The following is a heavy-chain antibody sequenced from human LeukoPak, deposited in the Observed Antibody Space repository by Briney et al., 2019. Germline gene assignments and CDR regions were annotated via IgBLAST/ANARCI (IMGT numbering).Heavy chain of an antibody. CDR1: GGSINSYY. J-gene: IGHJ4*02. D-gene: IGHD3-22*01. CDR2: IYYSGST. Sequence: SETLPLTCTVSGGSINSYYWGWIRQPPGKRLEWIGYIYYSGSTNYNPSLKSRVTISLDTSKNQFSLNLRSVTAADTAVYYCARGTTKGYYYDTSGYYVKWGQGTLVTVSS. V-gene: IGHV4-59*01. CDR3: ARGTTKGYYYDTSGYYVK.